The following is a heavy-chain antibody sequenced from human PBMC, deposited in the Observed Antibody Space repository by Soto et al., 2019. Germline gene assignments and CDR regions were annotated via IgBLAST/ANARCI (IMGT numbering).Heavy chain of an antibody. J-gene: IGHJ4*02. V-gene: IGHV4-30-2*01. CDR3: ARGNGSKVLDH. CDR1: VDSSRSLGYS. CDR2: VYPSGAT. Sequence: KPSETLSLNCSVSVDSSRSLGYSWDWVRLAPGRGLEWIGYVYPSGATYYNPSFRGRLTLSIDRSKNQFSLKLTSVTAADTAVYYCARGNGSKVLDHWGQGTLVTVSS. D-gene: IGHD6-13*01.